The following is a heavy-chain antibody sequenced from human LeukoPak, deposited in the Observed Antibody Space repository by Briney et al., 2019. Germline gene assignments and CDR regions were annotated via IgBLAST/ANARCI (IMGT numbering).Heavy chain of an antibody. CDR1: GFTVSSNY. Sequence: GGSLRLSCAASGFTVSSNYMSWVRQAPGKGLGWVSVIYSDGRTYYADSVKGRFTISRDNAKNSLYLQMNSLRAEDTAVYYCARVGSRSSGYYYADWGQGTLVTVSS. V-gene: IGHV3-53*01. CDR2: IYSDGRT. J-gene: IGHJ4*02. CDR3: ARVGSRSSGYYYAD. D-gene: IGHD3-22*01.